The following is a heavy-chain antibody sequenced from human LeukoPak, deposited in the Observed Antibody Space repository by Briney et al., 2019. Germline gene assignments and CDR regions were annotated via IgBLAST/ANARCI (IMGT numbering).Heavy chain of an antibody. Sequence: GGSLTLSCAASGFTLSGSAMHWVRQASGRGLEWVCRIRSKTKSYATAYVASVKGSFSVSRDDSKNTAYLQMNSLKTEDTGVYYCSRADDYDDYERHFQDWGQGTLVTVSS. CDR3: SRADDYDDYERHFQD. V-gene: IGHV3-73*01. J-gene: IGHJ1*01. D-gene: IGHD4-17*01. CDR1: GFTLSGSA. CDR2: IRSKTKSYAT.